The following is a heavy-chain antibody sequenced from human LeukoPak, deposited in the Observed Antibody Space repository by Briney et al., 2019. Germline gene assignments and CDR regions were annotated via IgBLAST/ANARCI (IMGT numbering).Heavy chain of an antibody. D-gene: IGHD2-15*01. J-gene: IGHJ6*02. CDR3: ASLMGDCSGGSCLSYYGMDV. CDR2: INHSGST. V-gene: IGHV4-34*01. CDR1: GGSLSGYY. Sequence: SETLSLTCAVYGGSLSGYYWSWIRQPPGKGLEWIGEINHSGSTNYNPSLKSRVTISVDTSKNQFSLKLSSVTAADTAVYYCASLMGDCSGGSCLSYYGMDVWGQGTTVTVSS.